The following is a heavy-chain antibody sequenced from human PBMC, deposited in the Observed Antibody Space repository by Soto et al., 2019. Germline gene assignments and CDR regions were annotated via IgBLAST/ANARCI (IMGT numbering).Heavy chain of an antibody. CDR3: ARERLRFYAFDI. J-gene: IGHJ3*02. Sequence: SVKVSCKASGGTFSSYAISWVRQAPGQGLEWMGGIIPILGTANYAQKFQGRVTITADESTSTAYMELSSLRSEDTAVYYCARERLRFYAFDIWGQGTMVTVSS. V-gene: IGHV1-69*13. CDR1: GGTFSSYA. D-gene: IGHD3-3*01. CDR2: IIPILGTA.